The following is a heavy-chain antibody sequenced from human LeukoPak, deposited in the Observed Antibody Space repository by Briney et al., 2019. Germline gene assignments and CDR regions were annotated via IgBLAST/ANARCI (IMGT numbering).Heavy chain of an antibody. D-gene: IGHD6-13*01. CDR3: ARGAAAGVLDWFDP. CDR2: IYHSGST. Sequence: GSLRLSCAASGFTFSSSAMSWVRQPPGKGLEWIGEIYHSGSTNYNASLKSRVTISVDTSKNQFSLKLSSVTAADTAVYYCARGAAAGVLDWFDPWGQGTLVTVSS. V-gene: IGHV4-4*02. CDR1: GFTFSSSAM. J-gene: IGHJ5*02.